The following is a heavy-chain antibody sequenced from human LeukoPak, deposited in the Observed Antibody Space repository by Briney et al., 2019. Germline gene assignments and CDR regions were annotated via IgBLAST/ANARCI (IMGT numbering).Heavy chain of an antibody. J-gene: IGHJ4*02. V-gene: IGHV1-2*02. CDR2: INPNSGGT. CDR1: GYTFTGYY. Sequence: GASVKVSCKASGYTFTGYYVHWVRQAPGQGLEWMGWINPNSGGTNYAQKFQGRVTMTRDTSISTAYMELSRLRSDDTAVYYCARLQYYDILTGYYVVEYYFDYWGQGTLVTVSS. CDR3: ARLQYYDILTGYYVVEYYFDY. D-gene: IGHD3-9*01.